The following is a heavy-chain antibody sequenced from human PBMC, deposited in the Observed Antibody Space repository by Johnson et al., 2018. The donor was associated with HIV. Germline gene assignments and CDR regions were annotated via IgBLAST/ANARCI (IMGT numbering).Heavy chain of an antibody. V-gene: IGHV3-11*04. D-gene: IGHD1-26*01. Sequence: QMQLVESGGGLVKPGGSLRLSCKASGFTFSDYFMSWIRQAPGKGLECISYISSSGSSIYYTDSLKGRFTISRDHAKTSLYLQMNSLRAEDTAVYYCARGVPPSRWELKGDSFDIWGQGTMVTVSS. J-gene: IGHJ3*02. CDR1: GFTFSDYF. CDR2: ISSSGSSI. CDR3: ARGVPPSRWELKGDSFDI.